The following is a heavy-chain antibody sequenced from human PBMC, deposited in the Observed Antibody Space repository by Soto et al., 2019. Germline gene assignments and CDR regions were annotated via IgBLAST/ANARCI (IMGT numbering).Heavy chain of an antibody. Sequence: ASVKVSCKASGNTFSDYYIHWVRQAPGQGLEWMGWINPYRGGTDYGGTNYAPKFQDRVTMIRDTSVSTTYMVLSRLTSDDTAVYYCATTQVLNDMFXWGQGTSVTVS. CDR1: GNTFSDYY. CDR2: INPYRGGTDYGGT. CDR3: ATTQVLNDMFX. J-gene: IGHJ6*02. D-gene: IGHD1-1*01. V-gene: IGHV1-2*02.